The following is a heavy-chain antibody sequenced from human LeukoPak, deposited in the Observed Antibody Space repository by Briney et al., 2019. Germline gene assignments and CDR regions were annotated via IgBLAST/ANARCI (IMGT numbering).Heavy chain of an antibody. CDR1: GASMNNNNYY. Sequence: SETLSLTCSVSGASMNNNNYYWGWIRQPPGKGLEWIGSGLYSGTTYSNPSLQSRVAISIDSSRSQVSLQVTSVTAADTAIYYCVRQQSSSLDLIDFWGQGALVTVSS. V-gene: IGHV4-39*01. D-gene: IGHD3/OR15-3a*01. CDR2: GLYSGTT. CDR3: VRQQSSSLDLIDF. J-gene: IGHJ4*02.